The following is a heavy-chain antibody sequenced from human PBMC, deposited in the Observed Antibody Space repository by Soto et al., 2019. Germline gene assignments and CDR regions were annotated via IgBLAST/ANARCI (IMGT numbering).Heavy chain of an antibody. Sequence: GGSLRLSCVGSGFTFSTYSIHWVRQAPGKGLEWVSSISSRSDIYYANSVKGRFTISRDNAKNSVSLQMNSLRAEDTAVYYCAREYTAWPLAYGLDVWGQGTPVTSP. CDR2: ISSRSDI. J-gene: IGHJ6*02. CDR3: AREYTAWPLAYGLDV. D-gene: IGHD2-2*02. CDR1: GFTFSTYS. V-gene: IGHV3-21*01.